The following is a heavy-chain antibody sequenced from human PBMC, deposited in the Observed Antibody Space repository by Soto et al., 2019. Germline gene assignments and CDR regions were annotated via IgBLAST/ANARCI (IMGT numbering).Heavy chain of an antibody. CDR3: ATLNWGSAGGFEY. J-gene: IGHJ4*02. D-gene: IGHD7-27*01. CDR2: IYYSGST. Sequence: SETLSLTCTVSGGSISSYYWSWIRQPPGKGLEWIGYIYYSGSTNYNPSLKSRVTISVDTSKNQFSLKLSSVTAADTAVYYCATLNWGSAGGFEYWGQGTLVTLSS. V-gene: IGHV4-59*01. CDR1: GGSISSYY.